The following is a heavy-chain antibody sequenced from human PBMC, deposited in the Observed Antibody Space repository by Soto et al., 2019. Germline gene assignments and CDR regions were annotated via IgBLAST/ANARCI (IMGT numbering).Heavy chain of an antibody. CDR1: GFTFITYA. V-gene: IGHV3-23*01. CDR2: ISGRGGST. CDR3: AKERICSSASCYGMDV. J-gene: IGHJ6*02. D-gene: IGHD2-2*01. Sequence: GGSLRLSCAASGFTFITYAMAWVRQAPGKGLEWVSSISGRGGSTYYADSVKGRFTISRDNSKNTLYLQMNSLRAEDTAVYYCAKERICSSASCYGMDVWGQGTTVTVSS.